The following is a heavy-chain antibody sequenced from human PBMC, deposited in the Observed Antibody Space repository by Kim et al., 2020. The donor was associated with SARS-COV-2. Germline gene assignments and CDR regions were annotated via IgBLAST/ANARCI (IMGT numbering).Heavy chain of an antibody. D-gene: IGHD5-12*01. CDR3: ASALSGYDAFDI. CDR2: IFYSGVT. Sequence: SETLSLTCNVSGGSISRYYWSWIRQAPGKGLEWIAYIFYSGVTSNNPSLRSRVSISVDMAKNQVSLKLRSVTAADTAVYYCASALSGYDAFDILGQGTMV. V-gene: IGHV4-59*13. CDR1: GGSISRYY. J-gene: IGHJ3*02.